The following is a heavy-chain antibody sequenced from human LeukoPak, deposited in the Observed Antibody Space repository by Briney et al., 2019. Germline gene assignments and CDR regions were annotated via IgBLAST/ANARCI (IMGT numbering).Heavy chain of an antibody. CDR3: AKGSAGHDY. CDR2: ITGDGATT. V-gene: IGHV3-23*01. D-gene: IGHD6-13*01. CDR1: GLTFSTYA. J-gene: IGHJ4*02. Sequence: GGSLRLSCAASGLTFSTYAMSWVRQAPGKGLEWVSAITGDGATTYYADSVKGRFTISRGNSKNTLYLQMNSLRAEDTAVYFCAKGSAGHDYWGQGTLVTVSS.